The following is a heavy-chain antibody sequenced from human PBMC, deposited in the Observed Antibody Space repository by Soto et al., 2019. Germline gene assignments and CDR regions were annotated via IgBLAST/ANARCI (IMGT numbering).Heavy chain of an antibody. Sequence: GGSLRLSCAASGFTVSSNCMSWVRQAPGKGLEWVSVIYSGGSTYYADSVKGRFTISRDNSKNTLYLQMNSLRAEDTAVYYCARDIAAAGTKGYYYYGMDVWGQGTTVTVSS. CDR1: GFTVSSNC. V-gene: IGHV3-53*01. D-gene: IGHD6-13*01. J-gene: IGHJ6*02. CDR3: ARDIAAAGTKGYYYYGMDV. CDR2: IYSGGST.